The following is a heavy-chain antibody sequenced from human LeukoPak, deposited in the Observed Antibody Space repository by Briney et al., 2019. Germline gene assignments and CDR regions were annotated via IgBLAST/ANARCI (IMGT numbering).Heavy chain of an antibody. J-gene: IGHJ5*01. CDR1: GFTFSSYW. Sequence: GGSLRLSCAASGFTFSSYWMSWVRQAPGKGLEWVANIKQDGSEKYYVDSVKGRFTISRDNTKDSLYLQMNSLRAEDTAVYFCVRDVGYFHFDSWGQGILVTVSS. V-gene: IGHV3-7*01. D-gene: IGHD1-1*01. CDR3: VRDVGYFHFDS. CDR2: IKQDGSEK.